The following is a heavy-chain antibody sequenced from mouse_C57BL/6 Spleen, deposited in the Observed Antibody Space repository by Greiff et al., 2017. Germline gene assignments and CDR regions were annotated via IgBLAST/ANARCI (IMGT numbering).Heavy chain of an antibody. V-gene: IGHV8-8*01. J-gene: IGHJ2*01. CDR2: TRRDDDK. CDR1: GFSLSTFGMG. CDR3: AQFSSYLFDY. Sequence: QVTLKVSGPGILQPSQTLSLSCSFSGFSLSTFGMGVGWIRQPSGKGLEWLAHTRRDDDKYYHQALKSRPSISKDTSKIQVFLKNADVDTSDTATCYCAQFSSYLFDYWGQGTTLTVSS. D-gene: IGHD1-1*01.